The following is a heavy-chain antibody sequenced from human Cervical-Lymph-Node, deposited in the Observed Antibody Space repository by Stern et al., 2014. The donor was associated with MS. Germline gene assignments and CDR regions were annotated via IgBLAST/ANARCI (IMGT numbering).Heavy chain of an antibody. CDR2: IWYDGSNK. CDR1: GFTFSSYG. Sequence: QLVQSGGGVVQPGRSLRLSCAASGFTFSSYGIHWVRQTPGKGLEWVAVIWYDGSNKYYADSVKGRFTISRDNSENTAYLQMNSLRVEDTAVYYCAKGDSSSPLEYWGQGTLVTVSS. J-gene: IGHJ4*02. V-gene: IGHV3-33*06. CDR3: AKGDSSSPLEY. D-gene: IGHD6-6*01.